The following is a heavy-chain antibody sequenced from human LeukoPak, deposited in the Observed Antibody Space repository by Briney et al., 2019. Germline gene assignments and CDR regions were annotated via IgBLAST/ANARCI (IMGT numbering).Heavy chain of an antibody. D-gene: IGHD5-24*01. CDR3: AKGLRDGDNYYFDY. J-gene: IGHJ4*02. V-gene: IGHV3-7*01. CDR1: GFTFSSYW. CDR2: IKQDGSEK. Sequence: GGSLRLSCAASGFTFSSYWMSWVRQAPGKGLEWVANIKQDGSEKYYVDSVKGRFTISRDNAKNSLYLQMNSLKTEDAAVYYCAKGLRDGDNYYFDYWGQGTLVTVSS.